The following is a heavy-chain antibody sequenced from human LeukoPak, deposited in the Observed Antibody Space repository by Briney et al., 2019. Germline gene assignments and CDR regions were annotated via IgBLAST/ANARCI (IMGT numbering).Heavy chain of an antibody. CDR1: GYTLTSCY. V-gene: IGHV1-46*01. J-gene: IGHJ4*02. CDR3: ARGTLRYFDF. CDR2: INPSGGRT. D-gene: IGHD3-9*01. Sequence: ASVKVSCKASGYTLTSCYMHWVRQAPGQGPEWMGVINPSGGRTTSYAQKIQGRVTMTRDTSMSTVNMELSSLRSEDTAVYYCARGTLRYFDFWGQGTLSPSPQ.